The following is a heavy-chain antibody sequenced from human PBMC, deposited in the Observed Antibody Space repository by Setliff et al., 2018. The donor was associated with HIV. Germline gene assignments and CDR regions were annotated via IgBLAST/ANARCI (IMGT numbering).Heavy chain of an antibody. D-gene: IGHD3-10*01. CDR1: GYTFTSYA. CDR3: ARAPRGYYYGSGSYYRYYFDY. CDR2: INTNTGNP. J-gene: IGHJ4*02. V-gene: IGHV7-4-1*02. Sequence: ASVKVSCKASGYTFTSYAMNWVRQAPGQGLEWMGWINTNTGNPTYAQVFTGRFVFSLDTSVSTAYLQISSLKAEDTAVYYCARAPRGYYYGSGSYYRYYFDYWGQGALVTVS.